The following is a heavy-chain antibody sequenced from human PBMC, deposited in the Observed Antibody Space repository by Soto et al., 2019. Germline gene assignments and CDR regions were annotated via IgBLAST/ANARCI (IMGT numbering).Heavy chain of an antibody. CDR2: INSDGSST. D-gene: IGHD6-13*01. CDR3: AREVLSSSWYFSY. CDR1: GFTFSSYW. V-gene: IGHV3-74*01. Sequence: GGSLRLSCAASGFTFSSYWMHWVRQAPGKGLVWVSRINSDGSSTSYADSVKGRFTISRDNAKNTLYLQMNSLRAEDTAVYYCAREVLSSSWYFSYWGQGTLVTVSS. J-gene: IGHJ4*02.